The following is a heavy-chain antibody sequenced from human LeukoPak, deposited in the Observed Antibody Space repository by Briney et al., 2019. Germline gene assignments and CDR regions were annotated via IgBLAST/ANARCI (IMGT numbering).Heavy chain of an antibody. V-gene: IGHV4-59*01. CDR2: IYYSGTT. D-gene: IGHD6-13*01. CDR1: GGSISSYY. Sequence: PSETLSLTCTVSGGSISSYYWSWIRQPPGKGLEWIGYIYYSGTTNYNPSLKSRVTISVDTSKNQFSLKLSSVTAADAAVYYCARGVYIAAAQYAYGGQGTLVTVPS. CDR3: ARGVYIAAAQYAY. J-gene: IGHJ4*02.